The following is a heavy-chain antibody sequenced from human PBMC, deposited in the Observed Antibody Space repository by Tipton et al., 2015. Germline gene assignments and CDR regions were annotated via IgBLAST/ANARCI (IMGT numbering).Heavy chain of an antibody. J-gene: IGHJ6*02. D-gene: IGHD3-10*01. V-gene: IGHV4-59*01. CDR1: GGSIGSYY. CDR3: ARFRSYGPGTERGCFHGLDV. Sequence: TLSLTCTVSGGSIGSYYWNWIRQSPGKGLEWIGYIYYSGTTEDNPSLNGRVTIAVDTSKSQFFLKLNSVTAADTAVYYCARFRSYGPGTERGCFHGLDVWGQGTTVTVSS. CDR2: IYYSGTT.